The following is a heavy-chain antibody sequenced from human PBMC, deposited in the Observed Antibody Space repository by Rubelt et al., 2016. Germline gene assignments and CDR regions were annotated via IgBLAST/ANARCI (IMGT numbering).Heavy chain of an antibody. CDR1: GYAFTGHY. Sequence: QVQLVQSGAEVKKPGASVKVSCKASGYAFTGHYLHWVRQAPGQGLEWMGRINPNSGDTNFAQRFQGRVTMTRDTSINTAYMELGSLRSDDTAVYYCARGDSSWGQGTLVTVSS. D-gene: IGHD3-16*01. CDR3: ARGDSS. J-gene: IGHJ5*02. V-gene: IGHV1-2*06. CDR2: INPNSGDT.